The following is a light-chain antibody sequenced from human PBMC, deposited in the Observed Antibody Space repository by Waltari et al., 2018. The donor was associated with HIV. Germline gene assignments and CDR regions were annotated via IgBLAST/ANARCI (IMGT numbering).Light chain of an antibody. CDR3: QSYDSSLSGVV. CDR1: HPTIGAGHT. J-gene: IGLJ2*01. V-gene: IGLV1-40*01. CDR2: DNT. Sequence: QSVLRQPPSVSGAPGQRVTISCTGSHPTIGAGHTVHWYQQLPATAPKLLIYDNTHRPSGVPDRFSGSKSGTSTSLAIAGLQADDEADYYCQSYDSSLSGVVFGGGTRLTVL.